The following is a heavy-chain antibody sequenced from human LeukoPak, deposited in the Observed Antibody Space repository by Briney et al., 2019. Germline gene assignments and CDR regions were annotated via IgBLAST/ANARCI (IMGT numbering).Heavy chain of an antibody. CDR1: GGSISSSGNY. Sequence: KSSETLSLTCTVSGGSISSSGNYWGWIRQPPGKGLEWIGRMQYSGNTYYNPSLKSRVTISEDRSKNQFSLKLSSVTAADTAVYYCARHFGPGHQAFDIWGQGTMVTVSS. J-gene: IGHJ3*02. CDR3: ARHFGPGHQAFDI. V-gene: IGHV4-39*01. D-gene: IGHD3-10*01. CDR2: MQYSGNT.